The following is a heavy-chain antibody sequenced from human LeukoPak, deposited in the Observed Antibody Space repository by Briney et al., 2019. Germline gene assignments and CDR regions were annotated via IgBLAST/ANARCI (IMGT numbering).Heavy chain of an antibody. Sequence: SETLSLTCAVYGGSFSGYYWSWIRQPPGKGLEWIGEINHSGSTNYNPSLKSRVTISVDTSKNQFSLKLSSVTAADTAVYYCARGLWFGDENPPYFDYWGQGTLVTVSS. CDR3: ARGLWFGDENPPYFDY. CDR1: GGSFSGYY. V-gene: IGHV4-34*01. D-gene: IGHD3-10*01. CDR2: INHSGST. J-gene: IGHJ4*02.